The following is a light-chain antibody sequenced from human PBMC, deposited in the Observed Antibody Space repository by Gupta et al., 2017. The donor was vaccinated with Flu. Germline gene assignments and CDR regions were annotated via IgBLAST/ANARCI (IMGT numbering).Light chain of an antibody. V-gene: IGLV2-23*01. CDR3: CSDAGSSTLV. CDR1: SSDVGSYNL. CDR2: EGS. Sequence: CTGTSSDVGSYNLVSWYQQHPGKAPKLMIYEGSKRPSGVSNRFSGSKSGNTASLTISGLPAEDEADYYCCSDAGSSTLVFGGGTKLTVL. J-gene: IGLJ2*01.